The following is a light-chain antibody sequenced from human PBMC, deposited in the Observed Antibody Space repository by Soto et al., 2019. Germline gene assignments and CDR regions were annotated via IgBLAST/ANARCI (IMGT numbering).Light chain of an antibody. CDR3: QQYGSSPWT. J-gene: IGKJ1*01. CDR1: QSVSSSY. CDR2: GAS. V-gene: IGKV3-20*01. Sequence: IVLTQSPGTLSLSPGERATLSCRASQSVSSSYLAWYQQKPGQAPRLLIYGASSRATCIPDRFSGSGSGTDFTLTISRLEPEDFAVYYCQQYGSSPWTFGQGTKV.